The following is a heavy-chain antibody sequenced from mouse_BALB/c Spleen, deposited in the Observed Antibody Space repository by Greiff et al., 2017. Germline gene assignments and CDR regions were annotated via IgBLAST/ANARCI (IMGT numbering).Heavy chain of an antibody. D-gene: IGHD1-2*01. V-gene: IGHV2-9*02. J-gene: IGHJ2*01. CDR2: IWAGGST. CDR1: GFSLTSYG. Sequence: QVQLKESGPGLVAPSQSLSITCTVSGFSLTSYGVHWVRQPPGKGLEWLGVIWAGGSTNYNSALMSRLSISKDNSKSQVFLKMNSLQTDDTAMYYCARSFYYGYLYFDYWGQGTTLTVSS. CDR3: ARSFYYGYLYFDY.